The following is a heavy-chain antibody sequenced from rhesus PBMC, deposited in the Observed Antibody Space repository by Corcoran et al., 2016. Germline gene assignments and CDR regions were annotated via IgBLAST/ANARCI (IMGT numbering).Heavy chain of an antibody. Sequence: QVQLQQWGEGMVKPSATLSLTCAVYGGSISGYYYWSWIRQPPGKGLEWIGYIYGNIASTNSTPTLKTPVTISNDTSKNQFSLRLSSVTAADTAVYYCARDRGYSYSSFDYWGQGVLVTVSS. V-gene: IGHV4-73*01. CDR2: IYGNIAST. J-gene: IGHJ4*01. D-gene: IGHD5-36*02. CDR3: ARDRGYSYSSFDY. CDR1: GGSISGYYY.